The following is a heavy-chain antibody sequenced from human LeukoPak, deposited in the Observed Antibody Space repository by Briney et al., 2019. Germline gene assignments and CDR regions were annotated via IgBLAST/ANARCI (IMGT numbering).Heavy chain of an antibody. CDR2: IKQDGSEK. D-gene: IGHD3-10*01. V-gene: IGHV3-7*01. CDR3: ARQSGYYGSGSRFDP. J-gene: IGHJ5*02. Sequence: GGSLRLSCAASGFTFSSYWMSWVRQAPGKGLEWVANIKQDGSEKYYVDSVKGRFTISRDNAKNSLYLRMNSLRAEDTAVYYCARQSGYYGSGSRFDPWGQGTLVTVSS. CDR1: GFTFSSYW.